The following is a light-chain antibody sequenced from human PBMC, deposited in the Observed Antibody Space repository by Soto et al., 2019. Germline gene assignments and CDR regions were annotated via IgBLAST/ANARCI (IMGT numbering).Light chain of an antibody. V-gene: IGLV2-14*01. Sequence: QSVLTQPASVSGSPGQSISISCTGTISDFGGYNYVSWYQQHPGKTPKLLIYEVTNRPSGVSSRFSASKSGNTASLTISGLQAEGEADYYCTSYKDTSVYVFGTGTKVTVL. CDR1: ISDFGGYNY. CDR2: EVT. J-gene: IGLJ1*01. CDR3: TSYKDTSVYV.